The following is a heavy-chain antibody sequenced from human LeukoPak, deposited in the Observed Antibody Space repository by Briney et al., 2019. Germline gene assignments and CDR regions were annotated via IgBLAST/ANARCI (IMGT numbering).Heavy chain of an antibody. J-gene: IGHJ4*02. CDR1: GGSITTYY. CDR3: ARGTFWSGYYHDY. CDR2: IFYSGST. V-gene: IGHV4-59*01. Sequence: SETLSLTCTVSGGSITTYYWSWIRQPPGKGLEYIGFIFYSGSTNYNPSLKSRVTISLNTPKTQFSLKLSSVTAADTAVYYCARGTFWSGYYHDYWGQGTLVTVSS. D-gene: IGHD3-3*01.